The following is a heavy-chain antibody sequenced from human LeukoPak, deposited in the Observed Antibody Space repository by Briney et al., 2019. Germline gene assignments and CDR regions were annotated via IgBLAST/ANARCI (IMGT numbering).Heavy chain of an antibody. V-gene: IGHV4-31*03. CDR1: GGSISSGGYY. D-gene: IGHD1-26*01. Sequence: SQTLSLTCTVSGGSISSGGYYWSWIRQHPGKGLEWIGYIYYSGSTYYNPSLKSRVTISVDTSKNQFSLKLSSVTAADTAVYYCARGQTIVGATGDYWGQGTLVTVSS. CDR3: ARGQTIVGATGDY. J-gene: IGHJ4*02. CDR2: IYYSGST.